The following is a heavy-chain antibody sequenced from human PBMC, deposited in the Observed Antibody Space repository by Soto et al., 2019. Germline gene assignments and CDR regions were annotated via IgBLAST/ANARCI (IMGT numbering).Heavy chain of an antibody. D-gene: IGHD2-15*01. Sequence: GGSLRLSCAASGFTFSSYTMSWVRQAPGRGLEWVSSITATGGSTYNAGSVKGRFTISRDNSKNTLYMQMNSLRAEDTAVYYCAKGLSGGFRVDYWGQGTLVTVSS. CDR1: GFTFSSYT. J-gene: IGHJ4*02. V-gene: IGHV3-23*01. CDR2: ITATGGST. CDR3: AKGLSGGFRVDY.